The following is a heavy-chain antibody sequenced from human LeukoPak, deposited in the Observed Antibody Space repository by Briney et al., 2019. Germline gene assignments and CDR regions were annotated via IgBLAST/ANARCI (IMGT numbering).Heavy chain of an antibody. Sequence: ASVKVSCKASGYTFTSYDINWVRQATGQGLEWMEWMNPNSGNTGYAQKFQGRVTMTRNTSRSTAYMELSSLRSEDTAVYYCARDQSYSGYDSEVEWTFDYWGQGTLVTVSS. CDR3: ARDQSYSGYDSEVEWTFDY. V-gene: IGHV1-8*01. J-gene: IGHJ4*02. CDR1: GYTFTSYD. CDR2: MNPNSGNT. D-gene: IGHD5-12*01.